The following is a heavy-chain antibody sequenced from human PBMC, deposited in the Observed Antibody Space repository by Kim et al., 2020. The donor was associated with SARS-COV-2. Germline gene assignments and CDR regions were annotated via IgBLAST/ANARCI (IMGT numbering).Heavy chain of an antibody. Sequence: SETLSLTCTVSGGSISSYYWSWIRQPPGKGLEWIGYIYYSGSTNYNPSLKSRVTISVDTSKNQFSLKLSSVTAADTAVYYCARALAVAGSKAYNWFDPWGQGTLVTVSS. V-gene: IGHV4-59*01. J-gene: IGHJ5*02. CDR3: ARALAVAGSKAYNWFDP. CDR2: IYYSGST. CDR1: GGSISSYY. D-gene: IGHD6-19*01.